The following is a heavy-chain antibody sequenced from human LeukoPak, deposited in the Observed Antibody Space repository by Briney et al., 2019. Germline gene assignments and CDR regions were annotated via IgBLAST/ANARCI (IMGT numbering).Heavy chain of an antibody. J-gene: IGHJ3*02. CDR2: IYQRGRT. CDR3: AREVVGIVGAGGAFDI. V-gene: IGHV4-4*02. Sequence: PSETLALTCAVSAGSISSSNWWSWVRQPPGKGLEWIGEIYQRGRTNYNPSLKSRVTISVDKSKNQFSLKLSSLPDAHRDVYYCAREVVGIVGAGGAFDIWGQGTMVTVSS. D-gene: IGHD1-26*01. CDR1: AGSISSSNW.